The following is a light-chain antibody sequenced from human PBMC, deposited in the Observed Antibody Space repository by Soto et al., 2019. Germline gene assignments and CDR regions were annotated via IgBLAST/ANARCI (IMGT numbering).Light chain of an antibody. V-gene: IGLV2-14*01. CDR2: DVS. CDR1: SSDVGGYNY. Sequence: QSALTQPASVSGSPGQLITISCTGTSSDVGGYNYVSWYQQHPGKAPKLMIYDVSNRPSGVSNRFSGSKSGKTASLTISVLQAEDEADYYCSSYTSSSTLYVFGTGTKVTVL. J-gene: IGLJ1*01. CDR3: SSYTSSSTLYV.